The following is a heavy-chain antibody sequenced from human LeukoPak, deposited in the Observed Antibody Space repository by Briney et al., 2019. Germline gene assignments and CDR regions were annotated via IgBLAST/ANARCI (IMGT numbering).Heavy chain of an antibody. J-gene: IGHJ4*02. D-gene: IGHD6-13*01. Sequence: SETLSLTCTVSGRSISSYYWSWIRQPPGKGLEWIGYIYYSGTTNYNPSLKSRVTISVDTSKNQFSLKLSPVTAADTAVYYCARGVYIAAAQYGYWGQGTLVTVSS. CDR2: IYYSGTT. V-gene: IGHV4-59*01. CDR1: GRSISSYY. CDR3: ARGVYIAAAQYGY.